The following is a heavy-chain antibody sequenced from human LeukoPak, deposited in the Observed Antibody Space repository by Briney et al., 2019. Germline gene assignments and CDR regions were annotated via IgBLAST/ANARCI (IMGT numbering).Heavy chain of an antibody. CDR3: AKDREAAAAPLNWFDP. V-gene: IGHV3-23*01. CDR1: GFTFSSYA. J-gene: IGHJ5*02. CDR2: IGGSGVNT. Sequence: GGSLRLSCAASGFTFSSYAMSWVRQAPGKGLEWVSTIGGSGVNTYYADSVKGRFTISRDNSKNTLHLQMNSLRAEDTAVYYCAKDREAAAAPLNWFDPWCQGTLVAVSS. D-gene: IGHD6-13*01.